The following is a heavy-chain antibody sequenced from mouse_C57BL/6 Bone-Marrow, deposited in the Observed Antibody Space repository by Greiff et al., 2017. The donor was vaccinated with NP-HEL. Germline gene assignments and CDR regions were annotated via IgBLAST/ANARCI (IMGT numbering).Heavy chain of an antibody. CDR3: ARGTTVVARYFDV. CDR1: GYTFTSYW. Sequence: QVQLKESGAELAKPGASVKLSCKASGYTFTSYWMHWVKQRPGQGLEWIGYINPSSGYTKYNQKFKDKATLTADKSSSTAYMQLSSLTYEDSAVYYCARGTTVVARYFDVWGTGTTVTVSS. V-gene: IGHV1-7*01. CDR2: INPSSGYT. J-gene: IGHJ1*03. D-gene: IGHD1-1*01.